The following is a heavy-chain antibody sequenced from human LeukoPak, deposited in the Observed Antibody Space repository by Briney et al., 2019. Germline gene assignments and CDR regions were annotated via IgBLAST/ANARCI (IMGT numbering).Heavy chain of an antibody. V-gene: IGHV4-4*07. CDR1: GDSFSGYY. J-gene: IGHJ3*01. CDR2: IYTGGSS. D-gene: IGHD6-19*01. Sequence: SETLSLTCTVSGDSFSGYYWSWIRQSAEKGLEWIGIIYTGGSSNYNPSLKSRVTMSLDTSKRQFSLTLTSVTAADTAVYYCARTREYKQWPFDLWGQGTMVTVSS. CDR3: ARTREYKQWPFDL.